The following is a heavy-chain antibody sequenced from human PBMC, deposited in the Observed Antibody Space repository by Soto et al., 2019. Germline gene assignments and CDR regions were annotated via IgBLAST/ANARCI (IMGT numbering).Heavy chain of an antibody. J-gene: IGHJ6*02. Sequence: PGGSLRLSCAASGFTFSSYAMHWVRQAPGKGLEWVAVISYDGSNKYYADSVKGRFTISRDNSKNTLYLQMNSLRAEDTAVYYCARGSKSGITIFGVVGPAYYYYGMDVWGQGTTVTVSS. CDR1: GFTFSSYA. CDR3: ARGSKSGITIFGVVGPAYYYYGMDV. V-gene: IGHV3-30-3*01. CDR2: ISYDGSNK. D-gene: IGHD3-3*01.